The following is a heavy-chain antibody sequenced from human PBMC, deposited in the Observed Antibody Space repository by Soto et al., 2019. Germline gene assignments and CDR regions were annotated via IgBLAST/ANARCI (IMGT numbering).Heavy chain of an antibody. CDR1: VYSISSGSY. J-gene: IGHJ4*01. V-gene: IGHV4-38-2*02. CDR3: ARVHVMVVAGSTFDY. CDR2: IYHGGTT. Sequence: SETLSLTGTVSVYSISSGSYWAWIRQPPGKGPEWIASIYHGGTTLYNPSLKSRITISVDTSNNQFSLKLTSVTAADTAVYYCARVHVMVVAGSTFDYWGHGTLVTVSS. D-gene: IGHD6-19*01.